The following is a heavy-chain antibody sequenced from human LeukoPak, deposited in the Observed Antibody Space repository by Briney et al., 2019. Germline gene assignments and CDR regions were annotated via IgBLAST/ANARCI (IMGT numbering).Heavy chain of an antibody. CDR2: IYYSGST. J-gene: IGHJ4*02. D-gene: IGHD6-19*01. Sequence: SSETLSLTCTVSGGSISSYYWSWIRQPPGKGLEWIGYIYYSGSTNYNPSLKSRVTISVDTSKNQFSLKLSSVTAADTAVYYCARERSGRFDYWGQGTLVTVSS. CDR1: GGSISSYY. V-gene: IGHV4-59*12. CDR3: ARERSGRFDY.